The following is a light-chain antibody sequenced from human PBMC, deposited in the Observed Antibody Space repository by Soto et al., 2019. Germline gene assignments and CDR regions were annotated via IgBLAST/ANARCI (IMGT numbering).Light chain of an antibody. J-gene: IGKJ4*02. Sequence: IQVTPSLSSVSPSVEDRDTITSRGSPPISSWLAWYQQKPGQPPNLLIYSASTLRSGVPSRFSGRESGTVLTLTITNLQPEDFATYYCQQASSFPRTFGEGTKVDIK. CDR1: PPISSW. CDR2: SAS. V-gene: IGKV1-12*01. CDR3: QQASSFPRT.